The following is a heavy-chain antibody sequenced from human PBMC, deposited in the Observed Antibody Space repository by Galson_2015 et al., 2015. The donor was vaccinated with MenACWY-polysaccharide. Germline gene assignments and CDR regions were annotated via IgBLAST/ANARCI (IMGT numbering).Heavy chain of an antibody. D-gene: IGHD3-22*01. V-gene: IGHV1-8*01. CDR3: ARGGKYYYDSSGYLNWFDP. Sequence: SVKVSCKASGSTFTSYDINWVRQTTGQGLEWMGWMNPNSGNTGYAQKFQGRVTMTRNTSISIAYMELNSLRSEDTAVYYCARGGKYYYDSSGYLNWFDPSGQGTLVTVSS. J-gene: IGHJ5*02. CDR1: GSTFTSYD. CDR2: MNPNSGNT.